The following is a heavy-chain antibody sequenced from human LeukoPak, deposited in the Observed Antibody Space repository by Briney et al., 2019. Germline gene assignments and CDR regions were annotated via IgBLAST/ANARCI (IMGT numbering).Heavy chain of an antibody. V-gene: IGHV3-30*02. J-gene: IGHJ4*02. CDR1: GFTFSRYG. D-gene: IGHD1-14*01. Sequence: GGSLRLSCAASGFTFSRYGMHWVRQAPGKGLEWVAFIRFDGSDKYHADSVKGRFTISRDNPKNTLYLQMNSLRAEDTAVYYCAKATRATETDSQDYWGQGILVTVSS. CDR3: AKATRATETDSQDY. CDR2: IRFDGSDK.